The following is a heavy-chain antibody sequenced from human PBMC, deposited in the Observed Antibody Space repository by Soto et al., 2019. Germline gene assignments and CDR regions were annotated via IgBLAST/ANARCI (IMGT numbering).Heavy chain of an antibody. CDR2: ASARNSNT. D-gene: IGHD6-13*01. Sequence: EVQLLESGGGLVQPGGSLRLSCTASGFTFSSHVMSWVRQAPGKGLEWVSAASARNSNTYYADSVKGRFTISRDNSKSTVYLQLDSLRVEDTAVYHCAIDEPSHGPRGYSSSWYGWFDPWGQGTLVVVSS. V-gene: IGHV3-23*01. J-gene: IGHJ5*02. CDR3: AIDEPSHGPRGYSSSWYGWFDP. CDR1: GFTFSSHV.